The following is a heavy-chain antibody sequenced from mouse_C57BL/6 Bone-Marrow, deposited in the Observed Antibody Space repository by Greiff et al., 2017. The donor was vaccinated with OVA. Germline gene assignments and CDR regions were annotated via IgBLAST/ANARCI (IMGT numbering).Heavy chain of an antibody. V-gene: IGHV1-55*01. D-gene: IGHD1-1*01. J-gene: IGHJ4*01. CDR3: AKDLRYYAMDY. CDR1: GYTFTSYW. Sequence: QVQLQQSGAELVKPGASVKMSCKASGYTFTSYWITWVKQRPGQGLEWIGDIYPGSGSTNYNEKFKSKATLTVDTSSSTAYMQLSSLTSEDSAVYYCAKDLRYYAMDYWGQGTSVTVSS. CDR2: IYPGSGST.